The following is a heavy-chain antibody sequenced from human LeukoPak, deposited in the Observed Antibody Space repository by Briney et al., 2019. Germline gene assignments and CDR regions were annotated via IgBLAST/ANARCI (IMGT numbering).Heavy chain of an antibody. J-gene: IGHJ4*02. Sequence: GGSLRLSCAASGFTFTSYAMHWVRQAPGNGLEYVSGISDNGGNTYYADSVKGRFTISRDNSKNRLYLQMSSLRAEETAVYYCVKGGQRWLQFGFDQWGRGTLVTVSS. D-gene: IGHD5-24*01. CDR2: ISDNGGNT. CDR3: VKGGQRWLQFGFDQ. V-gene: IGHV3-64D*06. CDR1: GFTFTSYA.